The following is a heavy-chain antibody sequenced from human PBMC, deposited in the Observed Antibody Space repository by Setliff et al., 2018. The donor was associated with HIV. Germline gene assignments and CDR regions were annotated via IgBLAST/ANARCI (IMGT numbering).Heavy chain of an antibody. J-gene: IGHJ3*02. D-gene: IGHD3-22*01. CDR2: IIPMIGTP. CDR1: RGTFSSYA. V-gene: IGHV1-69*06. Sequence: SVKVSCKTSRGTFSSYAISWVRQAPGQGLEWMGGIIPMIGTPKYAQKFQGRVTITADKSTSTVYMELSSLRSEDTAVYYCARGSNYYDSSVYGAFDIWGQGTMVTVSS. CDR3: ARGSNYYDSSVYGAFDI.